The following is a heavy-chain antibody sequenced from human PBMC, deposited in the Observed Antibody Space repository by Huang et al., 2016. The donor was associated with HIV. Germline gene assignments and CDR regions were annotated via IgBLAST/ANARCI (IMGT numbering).Heavy chain of an antibody. Sequence: QVQLHQWGAGLLKPSETLSLTCAVYGGSFSGPNWTWIRQTPGKGLEWIGEINHSGRTNYSPYLKRRVTISLDTSKNQVSLRLRSVTAADTAVYYCARGRGDARGFLGLDFWGQGTLVTVSS. CDR1: GGSFSGPN. V-gene: IGHV4-34*01. CDR2: INHSGRT. CDR3: ARGRGDARGFLGLDF. J-gene: IGHJ4*02. D-gene: IGHD3-16*01.